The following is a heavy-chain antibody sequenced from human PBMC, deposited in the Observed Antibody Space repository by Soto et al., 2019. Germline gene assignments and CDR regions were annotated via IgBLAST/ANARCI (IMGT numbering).Heavy chain of an antibody. CDR3: AREGNLGRWLQPLDF. D-gene: IGHD5-12*01. V-gene: IGHV4-59*01. CDR1: GGSISSYY. Sequence: SETQSLTSTVSGGSISSYYWSWIRQPPGKGLEWIGNIHYNGNTKYNPSLKSRVTMSVDTSKNQLSLKLISVTAADTAKYFCAREGNLGRWLQPLDFWGQGTLVTVSS. J-gene: IGHJ4*02. CDR2: IHYNGNT.